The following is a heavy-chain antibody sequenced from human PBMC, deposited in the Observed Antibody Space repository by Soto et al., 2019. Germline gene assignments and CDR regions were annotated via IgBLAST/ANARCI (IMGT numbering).Heavy chain of an antibody. CDR1: GGTFSSYA. CDR3: AGDLSSGWFDH. V-gene: IGHV1-69*13. Sequence: GASVKVSCKTSGGTFSSYAISWVRQAPGQGLEWMGGIVPIVDTATYAQKLQGRVTITADESTSTAYMELRRLRSDDTAVYYCAGDLSSGWFDHWGQGTLVTVSS. D-gene: IGHD6-19*01. J-gene: IGHJ5*02. CDR2: IVPIVDTA.